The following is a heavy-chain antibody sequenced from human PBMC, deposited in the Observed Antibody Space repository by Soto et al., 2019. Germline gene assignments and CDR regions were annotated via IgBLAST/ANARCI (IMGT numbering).Heavy chain of an antibody. CDR3: ARQYYGSGSYPFYYYYGMDV. Sequence: PGESLKISCKGSGYSFTSYWIGWVRQMPGKGLEWMGIIYPGDSDTRYSPSFQGQVTISADKSISTAYLQWSSLKASDTAMYYCARQYYGSGSYPFYYYYGMDVWGQGTTVTVSS. D-gene: IGHD3-10*01. V-gene: IGHV5-51*01. CDR2: IYPGDSDT. J-gene: IGHJ6*02. CDR1: GYSFTSYW.